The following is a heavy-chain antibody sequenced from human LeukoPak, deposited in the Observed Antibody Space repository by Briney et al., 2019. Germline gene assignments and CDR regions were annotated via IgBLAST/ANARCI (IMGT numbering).Heavy chain of an antibody. J-gene: IGHJ6*03. Sequence: GGSLRLSCAVSGFTVSSIYLSWVRQAPGRGLEWVSLIFSDGRTYYADSAKGRFTISRDNPKNTLYLQMNSLRAEDTAVYYCARAQSPYAYYYYYYMDVWGKGTTVTVSS. CDR2: IFSDGRT. V-gene: IGHV3-66*02. CDR1: GFTVSSIY. CDR3: ARAQSPYAYYYYYYMDV.